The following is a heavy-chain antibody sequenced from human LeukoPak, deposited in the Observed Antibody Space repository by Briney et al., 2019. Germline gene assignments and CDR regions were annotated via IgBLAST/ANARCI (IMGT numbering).Heavy chain of an antibody. D-gene: IGHD2-21*01. CDR1: GFIFRNHW. V-gene: IGHV3-7*01. CDR3: ARDPAYGALDI. J-gene: IGHJ3*02. CDR2: INPDGSEK. Sequence: GALRLSCAASGFIFRNHWMSWVRQAPGKGLEWVAIINPDGSEKSYVDSVKGRFTISRDNSDNLLYLNMNNLRAEDTALYYCARDPAYGALDIWGQGTVVTVSS.